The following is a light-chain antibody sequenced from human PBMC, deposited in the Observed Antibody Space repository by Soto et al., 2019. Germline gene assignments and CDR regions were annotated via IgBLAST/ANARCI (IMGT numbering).Light chain of an antibody. CDR2: GAS. CDR3: QQYGSSPAT. CDR1: QSVSSSY. J-gene: IGKJ4*01. V-gene: IGKV3-20*01. Sequence: EIVLTQSPGTLYLSPGERATLSCRASQSVSSSYLAWYQQKPGQAPRLLIYGASSRATGIPHRFSGSGSGTDFTLTISRLEPEDFAVYYFQQYGSSPATFGGGTKVEIK.